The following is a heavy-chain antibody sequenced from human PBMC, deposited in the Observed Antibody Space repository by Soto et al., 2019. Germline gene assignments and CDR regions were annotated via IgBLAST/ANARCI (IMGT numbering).Heavy chain of an antibody. D-gene: IGHD6-6*01. J-gene: IGHJ4*02. CDR1: GFTFRSYW. CDR3: ASGGSSLNFDS. V-gene: IGHV3-74*01. CDR2: INSDGSST. Sequence: EVPLVESGGGLVQPGGSLRLSCAASGFTFRSYWMQWVRQAPGKGLVWVSWINSDGSSTSYADSVKGRFTISRDNAKNTLYLQMNRLRAEDTAVYYCASGGSSLNFDSWGQGTRVTVSS.